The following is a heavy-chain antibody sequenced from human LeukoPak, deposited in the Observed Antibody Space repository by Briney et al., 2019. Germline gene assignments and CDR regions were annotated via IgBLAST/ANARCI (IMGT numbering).Heavy chain of an antibody. V-gene: IGHV4-4*07. CDR3: ARAPSSNWSCSSTSCYYYYYMDV. J-gene: IGHJ6*03. CDR2: IYTSGST. D-gene: IGHD2-2*01. Sequence: SETLSLTCTVSGGSIGSYYWSWIRQPAGKGLEWIGRIYTSGSTNYNPSLKSRVTMSVDTSKNQFSLKLSSVTAADTAVYYCARAPSSNWSCSSTSCYYYYYMDVWGKGTTVTVSS. CDR1: GGSIGSYY.